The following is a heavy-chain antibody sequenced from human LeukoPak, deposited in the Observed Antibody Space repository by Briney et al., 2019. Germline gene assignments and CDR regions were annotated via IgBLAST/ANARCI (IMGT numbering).Heavy chain of an antibody. CDR2: ISGYNGKT. CDR1: GYTLTSYG. V-gene: IGHV1-18*01. D-gene: IGHD2-15*01. Sequence: ASVKVSCKASGYTLTSYGISWVRQDPGHALERTGWISGYNGKTKYAQKLQDRVTMTTDTSTTTAYMELRSLTSDDTAVYYCARAGAVVDNWFDPWGQGTLVTVSS. CDR3: ARAGAVVDNWFDP. J-gene: IGHJ5*02.